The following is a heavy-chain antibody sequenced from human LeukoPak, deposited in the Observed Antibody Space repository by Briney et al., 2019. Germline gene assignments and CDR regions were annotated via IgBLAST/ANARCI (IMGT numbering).Heavy chain of an antibody. V-gene: IGHV3-74*01. CDR3: VRVAAFDI. Sequence: PGGSLRLSCAASGFTFSSYWMHWVRQAPGKGLVWVSPINSDGSSTSYADSVKGRFTISRDNAKNTLYLQMNSLRAEDTAVYYCVRVAAFDIWGQGTMVTVSS. CDR1: GFTFSSYW. J-gene: IGHJ3*02. CDR2: INSDGSST.